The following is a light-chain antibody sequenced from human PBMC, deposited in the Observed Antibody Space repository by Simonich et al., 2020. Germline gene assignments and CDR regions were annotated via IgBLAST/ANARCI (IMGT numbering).Light chain of an antibody. CDR3: QQYYSTPPT. CDR1: QSVLYSSNNKNY. CDR2: WAS. J-gene: IGKJ1*01. V-gene: IGKV4-1*01. Sequence: DIVMTQSPDSLAVSLGERATINCKSSQSVLYSSNNKNYLAWSQQKPGQPPKLLIYWASTREPGVPDRFSGSGSGTDFTLTISSLQAEDVAVYYCQQYYSTPPTFGQGTKVEIK.